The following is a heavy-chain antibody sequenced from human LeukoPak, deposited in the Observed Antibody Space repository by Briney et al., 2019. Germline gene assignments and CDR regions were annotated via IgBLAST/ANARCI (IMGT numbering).Heavy chain of an antibody. CDR3: ARDYRSSIALGIFGVGYYYYGMDV. J-gene: IGHJ6*02. V-gene: IGHV1-2*06. D-gene: IGHD3-3*01. Sequence: ASVKVSCKASGYTFTGYYMHWVRQVPGQGLEWMGRINPNSGGTNYAQKFQGRVTMTRDTSISTAYMELSRLRSDDTAVYYCARDYRSSIALGIFGVGYYYYGMDVWGQGTTVTVSS. CDR1: GYTFTGYY. CDR2: INPNSGGT.